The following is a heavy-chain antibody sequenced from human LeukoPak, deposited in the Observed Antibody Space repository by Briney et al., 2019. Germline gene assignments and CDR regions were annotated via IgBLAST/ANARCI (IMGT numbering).Heavy chain of an antibody. CDR2: IKSKTDGEAT. V-gene: IGHV3-15*01. CDR1: GFTLRNAW. J-gene: IGHJ4*02. Sequence: PGGSLRLSCAASGFTLRNAWMSWVRQAPGKGLEWIARIKSKTDGEATDYAAPVQGRFSISRDDSKNTLYLQMKSLETEDTAVYYCAWHYFDYWGQGTMVTVSS. CDR3: AWHYFDY.